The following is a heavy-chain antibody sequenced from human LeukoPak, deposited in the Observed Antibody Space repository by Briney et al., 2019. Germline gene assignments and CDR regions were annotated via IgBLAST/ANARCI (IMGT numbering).Heavy chain of an antibody. J-gene: IGHJ4*02. V-gene: IGHV3-48*03. CDR1: GFTFSSYE. D-gene: IGHD2-15*01. CDR2: ISSSGSTI. CDR3: ARDLLHCSGGSYSYRDY. Sequence: GGSLRLSCAASGFTFSSYEMNWVRQAPGKGLEWVSYISSSGSTIYYADSVKGRFTISRDNSKNTLYLQMNSLRAEDTAVYYCARDLLHCSGGSYSYRDYWGQGTLVTVSS.